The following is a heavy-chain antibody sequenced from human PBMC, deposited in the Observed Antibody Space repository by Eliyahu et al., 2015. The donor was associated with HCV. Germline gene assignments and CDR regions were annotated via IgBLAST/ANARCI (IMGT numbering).Heavy chain of an antibody. V-gene: IGHV3-23*01. Sequence: EVQLLXSGGGLVQPGGSLRLSCVASXFTFYKYNMCWVXQAPGKGLEWVSSISTSGGTTYYADSVKGRFTTSRDNSKNTLYLQMNSLRSEDTALYFCAKGGGSYNLDYWGQGSLVIVSS. J-gene: IGHJ4*02. CDR1: XFTFYKYN. CDR2: ISTSGGTT. D-gene: IGHD1-26*01. CDR3: AKGGGSYNLDY.